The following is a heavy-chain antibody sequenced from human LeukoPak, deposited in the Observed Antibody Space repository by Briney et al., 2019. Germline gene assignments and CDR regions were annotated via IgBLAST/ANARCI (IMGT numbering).Heavy chain of an antibody. V-gene: IGHV1-8*02. CDR3: ARGGYFDWLPPGY. J-gene: IGHJ4*02. CDR2: MNPNSGNT. D-gene: IGHD3-9*01. CDR1: GYTFTSYG. Sequence: ASVKVSCKASGYTFTSYGISWVRQAPGQGLEWMGWMNPNSGNTGYAQKFQGRVTMTRNTSISIAYMELSSLRSEDTAVYYCARGGYFDWLPPGYWGQGTLVTVSS.